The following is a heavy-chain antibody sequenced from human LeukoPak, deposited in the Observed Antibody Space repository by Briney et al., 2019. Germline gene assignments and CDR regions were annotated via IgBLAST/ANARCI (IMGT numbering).Heavy chain of an antibody. V-gene: IGHV3-23*01. CDR3: ARDQYSYAHAAH. D-gene: IGHD5-18*01. Sequence: PGGSLRLSCAASGFTFNSYAMSWVRQFPGKGLEWVSGISAGGATTYYADSVKGRFTISRDNSKNTLHLQMNSLRAEDTAVYYCARDQYSYAHAAHWGQGTLVTVSS. CDR2: ISAGGATT. CDR1: GFTFNSYA. J-gene: IGHJ4*02.